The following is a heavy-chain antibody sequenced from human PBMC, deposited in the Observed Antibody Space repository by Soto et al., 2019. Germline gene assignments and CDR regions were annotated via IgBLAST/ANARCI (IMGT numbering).Heavy chain of an antibody. Sequence: SETLSLTCAVSGGSFTSNNWWTWVRQPPGQGLEWIGEIYRTGSTNYNPSLKSRVTISLDKSEKQISLKVTSLTAADTAVYYCASRDPGTSVDYWGQGTLVSVSS. CDR3: ASRDPGTSVDY. CDR2: IYRTGST. J-gene: IGHJ4*02. D-gene: IGHD1-7*01. CDR1: GGSFTSNNW. V-gene: IGHV4-4*02.